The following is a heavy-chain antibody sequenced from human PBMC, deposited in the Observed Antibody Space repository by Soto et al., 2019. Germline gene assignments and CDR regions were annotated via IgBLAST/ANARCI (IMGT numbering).Heavy chain of an antibody. Sequence: PGGSLRLSCAASGFTFSSYGMHWVRQAPGKGLEWVAVISYDGSNKYYADSVKGRFTISRDNSKNTLYLQMNSLRAEDTAVYYCAKDKRSGYYYYGMDVWGQGTTVTVSS. CDR2: ISYDGSNK. D-gene: IGHD1-1*01. J-gene: IGHJ6*02. CDR3: AKDKRSGYYYYGMDV. CDR1: GFTFSSYG. V-gene: IGHV3-30*18.